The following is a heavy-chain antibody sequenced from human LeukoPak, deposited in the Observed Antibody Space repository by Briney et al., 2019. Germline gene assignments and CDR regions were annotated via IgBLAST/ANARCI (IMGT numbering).Heavy chain of an antibody. CDR1: GGSISSYY. CDR3: ARDRPYYDILTGSEYFDY. V-gene: IGHV4-4*07. CDR2: IYTSVST. J-gene: IGHJ4*02. Sequence: SETLSLTCTVSGGSISSYYWSWIRQPAGKGLEWIGRIYTSVSTNYNPSLKSRVTMSVDTSKNQFSLKLSSVTAADTAVYYCARDRPYYDILTGSEYFDYWGQGTLVTVSS. D-gene: IGHD3-9*01.